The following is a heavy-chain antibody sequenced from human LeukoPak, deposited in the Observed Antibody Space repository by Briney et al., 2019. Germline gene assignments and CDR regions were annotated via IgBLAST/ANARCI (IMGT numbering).Heavy chain of an antibody. CDR3: ASSSFVYYAAGMDV. Sequence: ASVKVSCKSSGYTFTSYDMNWVRQATGQGLEWMGWMNPNSGNTGFAQKFQGRLTMTRNTSISTAYMELSSLKSEDTAVYYCASSSFVYYAAGMDVWGQGTTVSVSS. D-gene: IGHD3-10*01. J-gene: IGHJ6*02. CDR1: GYTFTSYD. CDR2: MNPNSGNT. V-gene: IGHV1-8*01.